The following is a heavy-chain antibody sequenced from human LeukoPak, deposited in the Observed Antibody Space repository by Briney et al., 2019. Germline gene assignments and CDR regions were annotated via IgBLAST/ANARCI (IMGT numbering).Heavy chain of an antibody. D-gene: IGHD2-2*01. Sequence: ASVTVSCKASGDTFGSYAFSWVRQAPGQGLEWVGRIIPILGRPNYAQKFQGRVSLTADRSTSTAYMELSSLRSEDTAVFYCASDRFCNSTSCLYFDSWGPGTLVTVSS. J-gene: IGHJ4*02. V-gene: IGHV1-69*04. CDR3: ASDRFCNSTSCLYFDS. CDR2: IIPILGRP. CDR1: GDTFGSYA.